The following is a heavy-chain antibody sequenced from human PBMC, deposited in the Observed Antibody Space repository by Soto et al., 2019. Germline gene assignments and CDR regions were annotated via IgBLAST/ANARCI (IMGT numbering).Heavy chain of an antibody. CDR1: GYTFTDDF. D-gene: IGHD6-13*01. Sequence: ASVKVSCKASGYTFTDDFIHWVRQAPGQGLEWMGWINPNSGGTNYAQKFQGRVTMTRDTSISTAYMELSRLTSDDTAVYYCARVAAGPPDYWGQGNLVTVSS. J-gene: IGHJ4*02. CDR2: INPNSGGT. V-gene: IGHV1-2*02. CDR3: ARVAAGPPDY.